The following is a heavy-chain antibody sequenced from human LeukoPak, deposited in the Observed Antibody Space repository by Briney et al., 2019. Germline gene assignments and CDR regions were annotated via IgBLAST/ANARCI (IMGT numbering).Heavy chain of an antibody. J-gene: IGHJ3*02. Sequence: PGGSLRLSCAASGFTFSSYWMSWVRQAPGKGLEWVANIKQDGSEKYYVDSVKGRFTISRDNAKNSLYLQMNSLRAEDTAVYYCARDPASEAGLDAFDIWGQGTMVTVSS. CDR1: GFTFSSYW. CDR3: ARDPASEAGLDAFDI. D-gene: IGHD6-13*01. CDR2: IKQDGSEK. V-gene: IGHV3-7*01.